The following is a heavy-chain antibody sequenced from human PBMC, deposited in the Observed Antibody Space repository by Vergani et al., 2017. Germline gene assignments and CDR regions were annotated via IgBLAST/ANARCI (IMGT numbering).Heavy chain of an antibody. V-gene: IGHV1-46*01. CDR1: GYTFTSYY. D-gene: IGHD6-19*01. J-gene: IGHJ4*02. CDR2: INPSGGST. Sequence: QVQLVQSGAEVKKPGASVKVSCKASGYTFTSYYMHWVRQAPGQGLEWMGIINPSGGSTSYAQKFQGRVTMTRDTSTSTVYMELSSLRSEDTAVYYCARVASGGWYGGWFDYWGQGTLVTVSS. CDR3: ARVASGGWYGGWFDY.